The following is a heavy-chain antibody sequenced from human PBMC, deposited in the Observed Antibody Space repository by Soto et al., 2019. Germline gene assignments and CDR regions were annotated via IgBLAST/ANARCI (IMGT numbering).Heavy chain of an antibody. CDR1: GFTFSSYG. D-gene: IGHD2-15*01. Sequence: QVQLVESGGGVVQPGRSLRLSCAASGFTFSSYGMHWVRQAPGKGLEWVAVISYDGSNKYYADSVKGRFTISRDNSKNTLYLQMNSLRAEDTAVYHCAKEGARYCSGGSCYDYYYYGMDVWGQGTTVTVSS. J-gene: IGHJ6*02. CDR2: ISYDGSNK. CDR3: AKEGARYCSGGSCYDYYYYGMDV. V-gene: IGHV3-30*18.